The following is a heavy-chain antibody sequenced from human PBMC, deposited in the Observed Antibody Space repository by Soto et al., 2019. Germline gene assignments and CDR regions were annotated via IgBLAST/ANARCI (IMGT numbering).Heavy chain of an antibody. V-gene: IGHV1-69*06. Sequence: QVQLVQSGAEVKKPGSSVKVSCKASGGTSSSYAISWVRQAPGQGLEWMGGIIPIFGTANYAQKFQGRVTITADKSTSTAYMELSSLRSEDTAVYYCARVELGYCSGGSCSNWFDPWGQGTLVTVSS. CDR1: GGTSSSYA. J-gene: IGHJ5*02. CDR2: IIPIFGTA. D-gene: IGHD2-15*01. CDR3: ARVELGYCSGGSCSNWFDP.